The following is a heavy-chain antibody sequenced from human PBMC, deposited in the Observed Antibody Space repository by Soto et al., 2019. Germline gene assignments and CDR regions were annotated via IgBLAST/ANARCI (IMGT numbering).Heavy chain of an antibody. Sequence: QVQLVQSGPAVRKPGASVKVSCKASGYIFSRYGISWVRQAPGQGLEWMGWISGYNGNTKFGERVQGRVNVTTDTSTSTAYMELRSLRSDDTAVYYCAREAAAERNYYGLDVWGQATTVIVSS. V-gene: IGHV1-18*01. J-gene: IGHJ6*02. D-gene: IGHD6-13*01. CDR1: GYIFSRYG. CDR3: AREAAAERNYYGLDV. CDR2: ISGYNGNT.